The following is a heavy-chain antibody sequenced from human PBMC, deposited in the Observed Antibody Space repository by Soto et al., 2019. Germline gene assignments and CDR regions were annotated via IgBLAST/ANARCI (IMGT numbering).Heavy chain of an antibody. J-gene: IGHJ4*02. CDR3: ARGGHWTNGVCSALDY. D-gene: IGHD2-8*01. CDR1: GGSISTYY. Sequence: QVQLQESGPGLVKPSETLALTCTVSGGSISTYYWNWIRQPPGQGLEWIGYIYYGGSANYNPSLRSPVTISVDTSTKQFSLKLSSVTAADTAVSYCARGGHWTNGVCSALDYWGQGPMVTVSS. V-gene: IGHV4-59*08. CDR2: IYYGGSA.